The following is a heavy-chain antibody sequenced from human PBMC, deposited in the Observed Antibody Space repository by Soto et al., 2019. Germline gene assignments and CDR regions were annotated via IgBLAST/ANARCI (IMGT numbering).Heavy chain of an antibody. V-gene: IGHV3-66*01. CDR3: ARDSLRSGYVPGGMDV. D-gene: IGHD5-12*01. J-gene: IGHJ6*02. CDR2: IYSGGST. Sequence: EVQLVESGGGLVQPGGSLRLSCAASGFTVSSNYMSWVRQAPGKGLEWVSVIYSGGSTYYADSLKGRFNISRDNSKNTLYLQMKRLRAEDTAVYYCARDSLRSGYVPGGMDVWGQGTTVTVSS. CDR1: GFTVSSNY.